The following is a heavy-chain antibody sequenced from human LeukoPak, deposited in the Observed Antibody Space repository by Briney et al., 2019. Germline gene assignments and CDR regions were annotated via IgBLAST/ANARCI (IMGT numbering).Heavy chain of an antibody. CDR2: INTYNGNT. CDR3: ARVRWDLPYYYNYYGLDV. V-gene: IGHV1-18*01. CDR1: VYTFPRYG. J-gene: IGHJ6*02. D-gene: IGHD1-26*01. Sequence: ASVQVSCQASVYTFPRYGIRRLRQPPGQGLAWMGWINTYNGNTNYAQKLQGRVTMTTDTSTSTAYMELRSLRSDDTAVYYCARVRWDLPYYYNYYGLDVWGQGTTVTVSS.